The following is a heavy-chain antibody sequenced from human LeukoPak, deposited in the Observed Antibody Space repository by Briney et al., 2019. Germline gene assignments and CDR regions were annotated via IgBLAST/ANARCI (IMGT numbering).Heavy chain of an antibody. CDR1: GFTFSSYE. J-gene: IGHJ3*01. Sequence: GGSLRLSFAASGFTFSSYEMNWVRQAPGKGLEWVSAISGSASSTYHADSVKGRFTISRDNSKNTLYLQMNSLRADDTAVYYCAMKAVPRPRLHDAFDFWGQGTVVSVSS. D-gene: IGHD5-24*01. CDR2: ISGSASST. CDR3: AMKAVPRPRLHDAFDF. V-gene: IGHV3-23*01.